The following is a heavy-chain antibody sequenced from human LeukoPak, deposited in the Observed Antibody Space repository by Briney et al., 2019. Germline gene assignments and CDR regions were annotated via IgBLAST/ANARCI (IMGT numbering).Heavy chain of an antibody. J-gene: IGHJ6*03. CDR1: GGSISSYY. D-gene: IGHD3-10*01. CDR2: IYYTGST. Sequence: SETLSLTCTVSGGSISSYYWTWIRQPPGKALEWIGYIYYTGSTNYNPSLKGRLTISLDTSKKQFSLKLNSVTAADTAVYYCATSYYYGSGSPSLYYYVDVWGKGTTVTISS. CDR3: ATSYYYGSGSPSLYYYVDV. V-gene: IGHV4-59*01.